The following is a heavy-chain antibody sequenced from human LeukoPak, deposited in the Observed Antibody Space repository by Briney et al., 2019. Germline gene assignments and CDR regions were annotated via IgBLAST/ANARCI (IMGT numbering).Heavy chain of an antibody. V-gene: IGHV3-48*04. Sequence: PGETLRLSCAAAGFTFSSHGMNWVRQAPGKGLEWGSYISSSGSTIYYADSVKGRFTISRDNAKNSLYLQMNSLRAEDTAVYYCAREQGTMDPWGQGTLVTVSS. CDR3: AREQGTMDP. CDR1: GFTFSSHG. CDR2: ISSSGSTI. J-gene: IGHJ5*02. D-gene: IGHD1-1*01.